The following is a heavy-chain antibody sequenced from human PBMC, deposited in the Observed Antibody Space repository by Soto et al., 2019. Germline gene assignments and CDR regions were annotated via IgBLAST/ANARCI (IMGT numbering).Heavy chain of an antibody. CDR1: GGSFSVYY. J-gene: IGHJ2*01. V-gene: IGHV4-34*01. Sequence: QVKLQKWGAGPLRPLETLSLTCGVSGGSFSVYYWAWIRQSPGRGLEWIGENNDRGSINYNPSLKRRVSISVDTSKNHYSLNLRSVTAADTAVYYCARESHDILTGPPWVWYFDLWGRGTRVTVSS. CDR2: NNDRGSI. D-gene: IGHD3-9*01. CDR3: ARESHDILTGPPWVWYFDL.